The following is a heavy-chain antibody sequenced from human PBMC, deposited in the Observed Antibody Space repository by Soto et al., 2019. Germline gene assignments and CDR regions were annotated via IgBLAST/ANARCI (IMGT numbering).Heavy chain of an antibody. CDR2: IKQDGSEK. J-gene: IGHJ6*03. CDR1: GFTFSSYW. CDR3: ARDEDSSSWSYYYYYYMDV. V-gene: IGHV3-7*01. D-gene: IGHD6-13*01. Sequence: GGSLRLSCAASGFTFSSYWMSWVRQAPGKGLEWVANIKQDGSEKYYVDSVKGRFTISRDNAKNSLYLQMNSLRAEDTAVYYCARDEDSSSWSYYYYYYMDVWGKGTTVTVSS.